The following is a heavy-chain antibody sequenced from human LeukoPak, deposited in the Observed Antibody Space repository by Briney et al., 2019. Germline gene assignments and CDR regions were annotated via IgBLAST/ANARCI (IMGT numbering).Heavy chain of an antibody. CDR2: ISSSSSYI. D-gene: IGHD3-10*01. Sequence: GGSLRLSCAASGFTFSSYSMNWGRQAPGKGLEWVSSISSSSSYIYYADSVKGRFTLSRDNAKNSLYLQMNSLRAEDTAVYYCANYPYYYGSGSYPISYYFDYWSQGTLVTVSS. J-gene: IGHJ4*02. V-gene: IGHV3-21*01. CDR3: ANYPYYYGSGSYPISYYFDY. CDR1: GFTFSSYS.